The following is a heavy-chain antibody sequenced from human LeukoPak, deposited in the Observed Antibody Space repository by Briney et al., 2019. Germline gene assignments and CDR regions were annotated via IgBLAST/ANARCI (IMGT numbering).Heavy chain of an antibody. D-gene: IGHD3-3*01. CDR3: ARGLDFWSGYPYYFDY. Sequence: PGGSLRLSCAASGFTFSSYTMNWVRQAPGKGLEWVSSISSSSSYIYYADSVKGRFTISRDNAKNSLYLQMNSLRAEDTAVYYCARGLDFWSGYPYYFDYWGQGTLVTVSS. CDR1: GFTFSSYT. V-gene: IGHV3-21*01. CDR2: ISSSSSYI. J-gene: IGHJ4*02.